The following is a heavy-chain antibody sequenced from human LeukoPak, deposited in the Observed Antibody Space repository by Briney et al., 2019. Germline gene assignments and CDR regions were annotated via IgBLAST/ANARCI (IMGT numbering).Heavy chain of an antibody. CDR2: TSYDGSNK. Sequence: GKSLRLSCAASGFTFSSYGMHWVRQAPGKGLEWVAVTSYDGSNKYYAESVKGRFTISRDNAKNTLYLQMNSLRVEDTAVYYCAKASVAIPQYCNSWGQGTLVTVSS. D-gene: IGHD2-2*02. CDR1: GFTFSSYG. CDR3: AKASVAIPQYCNS. J-gene: IGHJ5*02. V-gene: IGHV3-30*18.